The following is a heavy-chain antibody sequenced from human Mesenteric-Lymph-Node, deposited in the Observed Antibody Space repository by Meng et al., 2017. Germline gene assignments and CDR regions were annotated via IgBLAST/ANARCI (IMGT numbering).Heavy chain of an antibody. V-gene: IGHV4-39*07. J-gene: IGHJ4*02. Sequence: GSLRLSCTVSGGSISSSSYYWGWIRQPPGKGLEWIGSIYYSGSTYYNPSLKSRVTMSVDTSKNQFSLKLSSVTAADTAVYYWASTSWGDYLDYWGQGTLVTVSS. CDR3: ASTSWGDYLDY. CDR1: GGSISSSSYY. CDR2: IYYSGST. D-gene: IGHD7-27*01.